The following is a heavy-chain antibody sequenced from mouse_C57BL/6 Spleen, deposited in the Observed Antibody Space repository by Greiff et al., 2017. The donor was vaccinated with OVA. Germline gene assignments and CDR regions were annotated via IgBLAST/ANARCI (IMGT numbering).Heavy chain of an antibody. CDR3: ASPDEGFAC. V-gene: IGHV1-82*01. CDR1: GYAFSSSW. J-gene: IGHJ3*01. CDR2: IYPGDGDT. D-gene: IGHD2-3*01. Sequence: QVQLQQSGPELVKPGASVKISCKASGYAFSSSWMNWVKQRPGKGLEWIGRIYPGDGDTNYNGKFKGKATLTADKSSSTAYMQLSSLTSADSAVYFCASPDEGFACWGQGTLVTVSA.